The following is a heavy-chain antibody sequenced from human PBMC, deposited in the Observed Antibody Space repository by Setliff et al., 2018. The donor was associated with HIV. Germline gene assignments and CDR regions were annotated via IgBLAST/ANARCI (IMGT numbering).Heavy chain of an antibody. J-gene: IGHJ4*02. CDR2: IHTSGRT. Sequence: SETLSLTCSVSGGSISTTDYYWGWVRQPPGKGLEWIGSIHTSGRTYYTPSLMRRVTMSADKSKNQFSLRLRSVTAADTAVYYCARLSGSDLGGYYFESWGQGTLVTVSS. CDR3: ARLSGSDLGGYYFES. CDR1: GGSISTTDYY. V-gene: IGHV4-39*01. D-gene: IGHD1-26*01.